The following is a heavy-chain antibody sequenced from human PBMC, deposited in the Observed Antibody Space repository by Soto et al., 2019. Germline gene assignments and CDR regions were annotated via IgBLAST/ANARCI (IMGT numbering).Heavy chain of an antibody. CDR1: GYTFTSYG. Sequence: ASVKVSCKASGYTFTSYGISWVRQAPGQGLEWMGWISAYNGNTNYAQKLQGRVTMTTDTSKSTAYMELRSLGSDATAVYYCARDSSSWYDSRGQGTLVPVSS. J-gene: IGHJ4*02. CDR3: ARDSSSWYDS. D-gene: IGHD6-13*01. V-gene: IGHV1-18*01. CDR2: ISAYNGNT.